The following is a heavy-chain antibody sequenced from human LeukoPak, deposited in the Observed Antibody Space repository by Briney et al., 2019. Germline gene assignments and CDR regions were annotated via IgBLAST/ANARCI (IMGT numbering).Heavy chain of an antibody. CDR3: ARNPGVRYLDYYFDY. D-gene: IGHD3-3*01. V-gene: IGHV4-38-2*02. CDR1: GYSISSGYY. J-gene: IGHJ4*02. CDR2: IYHSGST. Sequence: SETLSLTCTVSGYSISSGYYWGWIRQPPGKGLEWIGSIYHSGSTYYNPSLKSRVTISVDTSKNQFSLKLSSVTAADTAVYYCARNPGVRYLDYYFDYWGQGTLVTVSS.